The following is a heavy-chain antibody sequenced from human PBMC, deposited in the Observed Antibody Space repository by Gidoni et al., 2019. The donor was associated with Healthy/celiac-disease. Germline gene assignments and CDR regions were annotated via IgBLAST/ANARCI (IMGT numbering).Heavy chain of an antibody. J-gene: IGHJ4*02. V-gene: IGHV3-23*01. Sequence: EVQLLESGGGLVQPGGSLRLSCAASGFTFTSYAMSWVRQAPGKGLEWVSAISGSGGSTYYADSVKGRFTISRDNSKNTLYLQMNSLRAEDTAVYYCANPFPPYGDYGVGYWGQGTLVTVSS. CDR2: ISGSGGST. CDR1: GFTFTSYA. D-gene: IGHD4-17*01. CDR3: ANPFPPYGDYGVGY.